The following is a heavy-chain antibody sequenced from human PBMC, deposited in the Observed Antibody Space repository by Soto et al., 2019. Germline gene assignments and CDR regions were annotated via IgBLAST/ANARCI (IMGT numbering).Heavy chain of an antibody. CDR3: ARNDIVVVPAAPHSYYYYGMDV. J-gene: IGHJ6*02. V-gene: IGHV6-1*01. CDR2: TYYRSKWYN. Sequence: SQTLSLTCAISGDSVSSNSAAWNWIRQSPSRGLEWLGRTYYRSKWYNDYAVSVKSRITINPDTSKNQFSLQLNSVTPEDTAVYYCARNDIVVVPAAPHSYYYYGMDVWGQGTTVTVSS. CDR1: GDSVSSNSAA. D-gene: IGHD2-2*01.